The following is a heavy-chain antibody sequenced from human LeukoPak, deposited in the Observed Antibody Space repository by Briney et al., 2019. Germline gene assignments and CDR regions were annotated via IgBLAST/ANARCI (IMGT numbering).Heavy chain of an antibody. D-gene: IGHD7-27*01. V-gene: IGHV1-2*06. Sequence: ASVKVSCKASGYTFTGYYMHWVRQAPGQGLEWMGRINPNSGGTNYAHKFQGRVTMTRDTSISTAYMELSRLRSDDTAVYYCAREWRLTRDWFDPWGQGTLVTVSS. J-gene: IGHJ5*02. CDR3: AREWRLTRDWFDP. CDR1: GYTFTGYY. CDR2: INPNSGGT.